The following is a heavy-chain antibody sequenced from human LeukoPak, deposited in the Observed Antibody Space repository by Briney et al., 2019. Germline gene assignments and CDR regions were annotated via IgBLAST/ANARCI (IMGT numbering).Heavy chain of an antibody. V-gene: IGHV3-7*01. CDR1: GFTFSSYW. CDR2: IKQDGSEK. J-gene: IGHJ3*02. Sequence: GGSLRLSCAASGFTFSSYWMSWVRQAPGKGLEWVANIKQDGSEKYYVDSVKGRFTISRDNAKNSLYLQMNSLRAEDTAVYYCARIPGDSSSPAGAFDIWGQGTMVTVSS. D-gene: IGHD6-13*01. CDR3: ARIPGDSSSPAGAFDI.